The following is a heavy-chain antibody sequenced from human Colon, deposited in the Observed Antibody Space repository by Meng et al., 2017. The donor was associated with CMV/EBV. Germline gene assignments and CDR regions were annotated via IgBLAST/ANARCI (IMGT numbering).Heavy chain of an antibody. CDR2: FYYRGST. V-gene: IGHV4-38-2*02. J-gene: IGHJ3*01. CDR3: ARDPYSRGWYRGSFDV. Sequence: SETLSLTCSVSGDSISNVYYWGWIRQPPGKGLEWIGSFYYRGSTYYNPSLKSRVTISVDTSKNRFSLKLSSMPAADTAVYYCARDPYSRGWYRGSFDVWGQGTKVTVSS. D-gene: IGHD6-19*01. CDR1: GDSISNVYY.